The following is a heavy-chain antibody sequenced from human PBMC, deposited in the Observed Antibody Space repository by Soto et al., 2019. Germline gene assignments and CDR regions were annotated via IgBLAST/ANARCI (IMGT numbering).Heavy chain of an antibody. D-gene: IGHD2-21*02. V-gene: IGHV1-69*06. Sequence: QVYLVQSGAEVKKPGSSVKISCKASGGIFSSNTINWVRQAAGQGLEWMGGIIPLFGTANYAEKFQGRVTITADKSTKTEYMEVTSLRSEDTAVYYCASKAACGGDCYAFDSWGQGTLVTVSS. CDR2: IIPLFGTA. CDR3: ASKAACGGDCYAFDS. J-gene: IGHJ4*02. CDR1: GGIFSSNT.